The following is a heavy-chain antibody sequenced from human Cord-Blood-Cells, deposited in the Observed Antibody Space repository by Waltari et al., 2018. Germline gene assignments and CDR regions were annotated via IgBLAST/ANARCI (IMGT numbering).Heavy chain of an antibody. D-gene: IGHD3-22*01. CDR1: GFTFSSYG. CDR2: IWYDGSNK. CDR3: ARDGVDSSGYYYYYMDV. V-gene: IGHV3-33*01. Sequence: QVQLVESGGGVVQPGRSLRLSCAASGFTFSSYGMHWVRQAPGKGLEWVAVIWYDGSNKYYADSVKGRFTISRDNSKNTLYLQMNSLRAEDTAVYYCARDGVDSSGYYYYYMDVWGKGTTVTVSS. J-gene: IGHJ6*03.